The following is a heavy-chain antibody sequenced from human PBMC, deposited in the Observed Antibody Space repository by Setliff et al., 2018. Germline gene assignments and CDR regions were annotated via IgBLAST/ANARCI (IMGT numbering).Heavy chain of an antibody. V-gene: IGHV5-51*01. CDR2: IDPADSDT. D-gene: IGHD3-10*01. CDR3: ARASRFGTVKWRGDYYMDV. CDR1: GYSFTKYW. J-gene: IGHJ6*03. Sequence: GESLKISCKAAGYSFTKYWIGWVRQMPGKGLEWMGIIDPADSDTTYSPSFQGQVTISADKSIGTAYLQWSSLKASDTAIYYCARASRFGTVKWRGDYYMDVWGKGTTVTVSS.